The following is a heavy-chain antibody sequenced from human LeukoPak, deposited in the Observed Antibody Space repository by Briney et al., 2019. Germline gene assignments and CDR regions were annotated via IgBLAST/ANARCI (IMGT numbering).Heavy chain of an antibody. D-gene: IGHD1-26*01. CDR3: GRRVGLGAFDI. Sequence: GRSLRLSCAASGFTFSSYAMHWVRQAPGKGLEWVAVISYDGSNKYYADSVKGRFTISRDNSKNRLYLQMNSLRGEDTAVYYCGRRVGLGAFDIWGQGTMVTVSS. V-gene: IGHV3-30*04. CDR2: ISYDGSNK. CDR1: GFTFSSYA. J-gene: IGHJ3*02.